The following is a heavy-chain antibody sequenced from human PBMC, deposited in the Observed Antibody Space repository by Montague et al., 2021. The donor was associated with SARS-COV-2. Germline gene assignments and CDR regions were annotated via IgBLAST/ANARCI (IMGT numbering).Heavy chain of an antibody. CDR2: TYYRSKRYN. D-gene: IGHD2-2*01. V-gene: IGHV6-1*01. J-gene: IGHJ4*02. CDR3: ARIPVGSKYYFDF. Sequence: CAISGDSVSSNIATWNWIRQSPSRGLEWLGRTYYRSKRYNDYAESVKSRITIDSDTSKHQFSLHLNSVTPEDTAVYYCARIPVGSKYYFDFWGQGTLVTVSS. CDR1: GDSVSSNIAT.